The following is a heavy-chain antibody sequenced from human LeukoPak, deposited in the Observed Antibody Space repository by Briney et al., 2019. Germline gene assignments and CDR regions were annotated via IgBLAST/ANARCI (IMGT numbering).Heavy chain of an antibody. CDR2: IRHDGSDK. CDR3: AKDKGDTCIDY. V-gene: IGHV3-30*02. D-gene: IGHD1-26*01. J-gene: IGHJ4*02. CDR1: GLTFSSAG. Sequence: GGSLRLSCAASGLTFSSAGMHWVRQSPGKGLEWVAFIRHDGSDKYYADSVKGRFTISRDNSKNTVYLQMDSLRGEDTAVYYCAKDKGDTCIDYWGQGTLITVSS.